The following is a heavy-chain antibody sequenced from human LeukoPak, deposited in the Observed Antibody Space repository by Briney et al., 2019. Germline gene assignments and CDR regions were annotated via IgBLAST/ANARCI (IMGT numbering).Heavy chain of an antibody. D-gene: IGHD2-2*01. J-gene: IGHJ4*02. CDR1: GFTFSSHW. CDR3: ARAAPGYCSSTSCYGRSGFDY. CDR2: INGDGSNT. Sequence: GGSLRLSCAASGFTFSSHWMHWVRQAPGKGLVWVSRINGDGSNTTYADSVKGRFTISRDNAKNTLYLQMNSLRAEDTAVYYCARAAPGYCSSTSCYGRSGFDYWGQGTLVTVSS. V-gene: IGHV3-74*03.